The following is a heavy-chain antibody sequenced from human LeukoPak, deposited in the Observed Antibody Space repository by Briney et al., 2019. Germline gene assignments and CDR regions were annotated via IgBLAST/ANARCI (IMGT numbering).Heavy chain of an antibody. CDR2: IKQDGSDK. CDR3: ARGGPFCSV. D-gene: IGHD3-3*02. Sequence: GGSLRLSCAASGFTFTNYWMIWVRQAPGKGLEWVANIKQDGSDKYYVDSVKGRFTISRDNANNSLYLQMSSLRAEDTAVYYCARGGPFCSVWGQGTTVTVSS. V-gene: IGHV3-7*01. J-gene: IGHJ6*02. CDR1: GFTFTNYW.